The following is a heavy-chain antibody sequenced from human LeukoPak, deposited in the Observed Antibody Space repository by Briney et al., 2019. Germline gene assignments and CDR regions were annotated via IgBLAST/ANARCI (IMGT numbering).Heavy chain of an antibody. D-gene: IGHD6-6*01. V-gene: IGHV3-23*01. CDR2: LSGSGGDT. CDR1: GFTFGHNA. CDR3: AKGAPSSSSIFDF. J-gene: IGHJ4*02. Sequence: GGSLRLSCVASGFTFGHNAMAWVRQAPGRRLEWVSALSGSGGDTFYADSVKGRFTISRDNSKNTLYLQLSSLRPDDTAVYYCAKGAPSSSSIFDFWGPGTLVTVSS.